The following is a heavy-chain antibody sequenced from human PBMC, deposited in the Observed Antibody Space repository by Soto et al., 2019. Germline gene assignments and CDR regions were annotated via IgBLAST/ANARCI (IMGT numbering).Heavy chain of an antibody. Sequence: SLRLSCAACELPFSSYGMHWARPAPGKGLEWVAVIWYDGINKYYADSVKGRFTISRDNSKNTLYLQMNSLRAEDTAVYYCARNSYGRYYYMDVWGKGTTVTVSS. V-gene: IGHV3-33*01. J-gene: IGHJ6*03. CDR1: ELPFSSYG. CDR2: IWYDGINK. D-gene: IGHD5-18*01. CDR3: ARNSYGRYYYMDV.